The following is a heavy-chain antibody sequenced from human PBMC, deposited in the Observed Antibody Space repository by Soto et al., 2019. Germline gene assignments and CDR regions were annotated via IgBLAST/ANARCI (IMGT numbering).Heavy chain of an antibody. D-gene: IGHD2-2*02. CDR3: AREGGGTNPIGY. V-gene: IGHV1-18*01. CDR2: ISAYNGHT. CDR1: GYTFTNYG. Sequence: GPEVKKPGASVKVSCKASGYTFTNYGFNWVRQAPGQGLKWMGWISAYNGHTKYSQILQGRVTMTTDTSTSTAYMVLRSLTSDVTAIYYCAREGGGTNPIGYRGQGTRVTVST. J-gene: IGHJ4*02.